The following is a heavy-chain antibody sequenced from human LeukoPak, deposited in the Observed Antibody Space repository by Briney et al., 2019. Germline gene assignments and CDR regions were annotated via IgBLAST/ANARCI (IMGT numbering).Heavy chain of an antibody. V-gene: IGHV3-23*01. CDR2: ISGSSSHT. Sequence: GGSLRLSCAAWGFILRNYAMSGVRQAPGKGLEWVSGISGSSSHTLDADSVRGRFIISRDNTRNTLYLHMNSLRAEDTALYYCAKDHDYSNAASEWGFDSWGQGALVTVSS. CDR3: AKDHDYSNAASEWGFDS. D-gene: IGHD3-3*01. J-gene: IGHJ4*02. CDR1: GFILRNYA.